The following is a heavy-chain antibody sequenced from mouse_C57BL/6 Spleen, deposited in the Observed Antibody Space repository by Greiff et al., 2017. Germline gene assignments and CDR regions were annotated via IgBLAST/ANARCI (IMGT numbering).Heavy chain of an antibody. D-gene: IGHD2-3*01. CDR2: ISNLAYSI. CDR3: ARLNDTYFDV. Sequence: EVQGVESGGGLVQPGGSLKLSCAASGFTFSDYGMAWVRQAPRKGPEWVAFISNLAYSIYYADTVTGRFTISRENAKNTLYLEMSSLRSEDTAMYYCARLNDTYFDVWGTGTTVTVSS. V-gene: IGHV5-15*01. CDR1: GFTFSDYG. J-gene: IGHJ1*03.